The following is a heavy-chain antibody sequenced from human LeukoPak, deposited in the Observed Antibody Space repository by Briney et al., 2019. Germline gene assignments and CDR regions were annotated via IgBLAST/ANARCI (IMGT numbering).Heavy chain of an antibody. J-gene: IGHJ3*02. CDR2: ISWDGGST. D-gene: IGHD3-22*01. V-gene: IGHV3-43D*03. Sequence: GGSLRLSCAASGFTFDDYAMHWVRQAPGKGLEWVSLISWDGGSTYYADSVKGRFTISRDNSKNSLYLQMNSLRAEDTALYYCAKDLGVIKRDDAFDIWGQGTMVTVSS. CDR3: AKDLGVIKRDDAFDI. CDR1: GFTFDDYA.